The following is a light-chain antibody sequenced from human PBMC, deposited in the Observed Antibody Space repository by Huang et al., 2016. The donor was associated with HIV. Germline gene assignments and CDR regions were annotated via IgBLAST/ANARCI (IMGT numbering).Light chain of an antibody. CDR2: GAS. CDR1: ESVGRT. Sequence: ETVIMQSPATLSVSPGERVTLPCRASESVGRTLAWYQQRSGQAPRLLIYGASTRAPGIPARFNGRGSGTEFTLTISSLQSEDLAVYYCQQYNNWPPVTFGQGTRLEIK. J-gene: IGKJ5*01. CDR3: QQYNNWPPVT. V-gene: IGKV3-15*01.